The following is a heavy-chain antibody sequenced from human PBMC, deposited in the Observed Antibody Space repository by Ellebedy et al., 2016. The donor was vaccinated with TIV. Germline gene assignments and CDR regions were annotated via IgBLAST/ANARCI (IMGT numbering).Heavy chain of an antibody. J-gene: IGHJ5*02. V-gene: IGHV3-23*01. CDR3: AKDGPGEGYSSGWYDD. CDR1: GFTFSSYA. CDR2: ISGSGGST. Sequence: GGSLRLSXAASGFTFSSYAMSWVRQAPGKGLEWVSAISGSGGSTYYADSVKGRFTISRDNSKNTLYLQMNSLRAEDTAVYYCAKDGPGEGYSSGWYDDWGQGTLVTVSS. D-gene: IGHD6-19*01.